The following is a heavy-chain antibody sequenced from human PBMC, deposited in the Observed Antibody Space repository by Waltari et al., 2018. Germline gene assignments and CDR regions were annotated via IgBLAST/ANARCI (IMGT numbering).Heavy chain of an antibody. CDR3: ARDLPFPSYGANSLFGD. D-gene: IGHD3-10*02. J-gene: IGHJ4*02. V-gene: IGHV4-39*07. CDR2: IYERGN. CDR1: GGPILSGNYY. Sequence: QLQLQESGPRLVKPSETLSLICTVSGGPILSGNYYWAWIRQHPGRGLEWIGSIYERGNDNNPSPKSRVAISLDTSKKQFSLKVSSVTAADAAVYFCARDLPFPSYGANSLFGDWGQGTLVTVSS.